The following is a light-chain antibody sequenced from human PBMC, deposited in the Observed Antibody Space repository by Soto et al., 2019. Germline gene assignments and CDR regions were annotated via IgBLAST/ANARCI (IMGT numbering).Light chain of an antibody. CDR1: QSVSNN. J-gene: IGKJ1*01. V-gene: IGKV3-15*01. CDR2: GAS. Sequence: EIVMTQSPATLSVSPGERATLSCRASQSVSNNLAWYQKKPGQAPRLLIYGASTRATGIPARFSGSGSGTEFTLHISRLQSEDFAFYYCQQYNNWWTFGQGTRVDIK. CDR3: QQYNNWWT.